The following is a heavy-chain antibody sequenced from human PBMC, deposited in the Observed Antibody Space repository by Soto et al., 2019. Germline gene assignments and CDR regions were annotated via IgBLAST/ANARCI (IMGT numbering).Heavy chain of an antibody. J-gene: IGHJ1*01. CDR2: FDPEDGET. Sequence: ASVKVSCKVSGYTLTELSMHWVRQAPGKGLEWMGGFDPEDGETIYAQKFQGRVTMTEDTSTDTAYMELSSLRSEDTAVYYWATFFFFPPGRPIWILFRGTGTLVTV. V-gene: IGHV1-24*01. CDR3: ATFFFFPPGRPIWILF. CDR1: GYTLTELS. D-gene: IGHD3-3*01.